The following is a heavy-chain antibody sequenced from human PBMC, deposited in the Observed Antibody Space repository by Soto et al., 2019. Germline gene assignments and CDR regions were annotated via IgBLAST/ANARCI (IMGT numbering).Heavy chain of an antibody. CDR3: ARDTGDRTFDF. V-gene: IGHV1-3*01. CDR1: GYTFSSYA. Sequence: ASVKVSCKSSGYTFSSYAMHWVLQAPGQRLEWMGWINAGYGNTKSSQKFQDRVTISRDTSASTAYMELTSLRSEDTAVYYCARDTGDRTFDFWGQGTLVTVSS. J-gene: IGHJ4*02. D-gene: IGHD7-27*01. CDR2: INAGYGNT.